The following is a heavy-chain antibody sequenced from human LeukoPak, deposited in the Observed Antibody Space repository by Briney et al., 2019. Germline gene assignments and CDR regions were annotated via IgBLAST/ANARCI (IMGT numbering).Heavy chain of an antibody. CDR2: IYYSGST. Sequence: SQTLSLTCTVSGGSISSGGYYWSWIRQHPGKGLEWIGYIYYSGSTHYNPSLKSRVTISVDTSKNQFSLKLSSVTAADTAVYYCARGPFYGDPYYFDYWGQGTLVTVSS. J-gene: IGHJ4*02. V-gene: IGHV4-31*03. CDR3: ARGPFYGDPYYFDY. CDR1: GGSISSGGYY. D-gene: IGHD4-17*01.